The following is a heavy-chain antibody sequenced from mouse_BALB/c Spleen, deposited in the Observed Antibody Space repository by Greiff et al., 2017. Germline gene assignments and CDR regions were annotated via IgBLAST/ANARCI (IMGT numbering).Heavy chain of an antibody. CDR1: GFTFSSYT. J-gene: IGHJ3*01. V-gene: IGHV5-12-2*01. CDR2: ISNGGGST. D-gene: IGHD2-4*01. Sequence: EVHLVESGGGLVQPGGSLKLSCAASGFTFSSYTMSWVRQTPEKRLEWVAYISNGGGSTYYPDTVKGRFTISRDNAKNTLYLQMSSLKSEDTAMYYCARQHLPMITTWLADWGQGTLVTVSA. CDR3: ARQHLPMITTWLAD.